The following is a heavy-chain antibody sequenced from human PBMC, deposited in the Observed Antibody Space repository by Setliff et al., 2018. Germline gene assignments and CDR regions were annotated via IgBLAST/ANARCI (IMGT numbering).Heavy chain of an antibody. CDR2: IYHSGST. CDR1: GYSISSGYY. J-gene: IGHJ5*02. CDR3: ARQVSWFDP. Sequence: SGTLSLTCAVSGYSISSGYYWGWIRQPPGKGLEWIGSIYHSGSTYYNPSLKSRVTISVDTSKNQFSLKLSSVTAADTAVYYCARQVSWFDPWGQGTLVTVSS. V-gene: IGHV4-38-2*01.